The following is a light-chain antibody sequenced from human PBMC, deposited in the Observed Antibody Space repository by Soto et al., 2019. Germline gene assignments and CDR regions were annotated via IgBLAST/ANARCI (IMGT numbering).Light chain of an antibody. Sequence: EIVMTQSPATLSVSRGERVALSCRASQSVGSDLAWYQQKPGRAPRLVIYGVSTRATGIPARFSGSGSGTEFTLTISSLQSEDFEIYYCQQYNNWPITFGQGTRLEIK. CDR3: QQYNNWPIT. J-gene: IGKJ5*01. CDR2: GVS. V-gene: IGKV3-15*01. CDR1: QSVGSD.